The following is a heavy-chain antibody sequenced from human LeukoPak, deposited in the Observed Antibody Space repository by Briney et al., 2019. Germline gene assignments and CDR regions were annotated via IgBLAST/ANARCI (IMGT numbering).Heavy chain of an antibody. V-gene: IGHV3-43*02. CDR2: ISGDGGST. D-gene: IGHD5-12*01. Sequence: PGGSLRLSCAASGFTFDDYAMHWVRQAPGKGLEWVSLISGDGGSTYYADSVKGRFTISRDNSKNSLYLQMNSLRTEDTALYYCAKDIVATIARYYYYYYGMDVWGQGTTVTVS. CDR1: GFTFDDYA. CDR3: AKDIVATIARYYYYYYGMDV. J-gene: IGHJ6*02.